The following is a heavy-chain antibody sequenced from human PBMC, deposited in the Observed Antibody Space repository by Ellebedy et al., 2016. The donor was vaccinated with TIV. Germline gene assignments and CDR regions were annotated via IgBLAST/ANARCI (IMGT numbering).Heavy chain of an antibody. CDR2: IYHSGST. V-gene: IGHV4-38-2*02. J-gene: IGHJ3*02. D-gene: IGHD3-10*01. CDR1: GYSISSGYY. CDR3: ARVRLGVHYDSGNYYKGPIDAFDI. Sequence: MPSETLSLTCTVSGYSISSGYYWGWIRQPPGKGLEWVGSIYHSGSTYHNSSLKSRVTISVDTSKTQFSLKVSSVTAADTAVYYCARVRLGVHYDSGNYYKGPIDAFDIWGQGATVTISS.